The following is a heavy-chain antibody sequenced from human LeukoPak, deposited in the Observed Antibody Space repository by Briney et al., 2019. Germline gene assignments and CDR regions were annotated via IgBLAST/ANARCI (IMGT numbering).Heavy chain of an antibody. V-gene: IGHV1-8*01. CDR3: ARDRCNSTNCSARVAFDI. CDR2: MNPNSGNT. Sequence: ASVKVSCKASGYTFTSYDINWVRQATGQGLEWMGWMNPNSGNTGYAQKFQGRVTMTRNTSISTAYMELSSLRSEDTAVYYCARDRCNSTNCSARVAFDIWGQGTMVTVSS. CDR1: GYTFTSYD. J-gene: IGHJ3*02. D-gene: IGHD2-2*01.